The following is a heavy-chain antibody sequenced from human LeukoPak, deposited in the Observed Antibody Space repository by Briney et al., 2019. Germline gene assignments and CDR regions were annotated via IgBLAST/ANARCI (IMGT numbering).Heavy chain of an antibody. CDR1: GFTFDRHW. CDR2: INSDGIHT. D-gene: IGHD3-22*01. Sequence: GGSLRLSCATSGFTFDRHWMHWVRQAPGKGLVWVSRINSDGIHTTYADSVKGRFTISRDNAKNTLYLEMNSLRAKDTALYYCARDPGVGSGYYKDDCFDIWGQGTMVTVSS. CDR3: ARDPGVGSGYYKDDCFDI. J-gene: IGHJ3*02. V-gene: IGHV3-74*01.